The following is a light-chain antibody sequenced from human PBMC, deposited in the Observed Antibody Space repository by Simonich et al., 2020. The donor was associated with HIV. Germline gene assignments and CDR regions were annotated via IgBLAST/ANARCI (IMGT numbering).Light chain of an antibody. V-gene: IGLV2-14*01. Sequence: QSALTQPASVSGSPGQPISISCTGTSSDVGGYNYVSWYQQHPGKAPKLIIYDVSKRPSGVSNRFSGSKSGNTASLTISGLQAEDEADYYCCSYATSNTLVFGGGTKLTVL. CDR2: DVS. CDR1: SSDVGGYNY. CDR3: CSYATSNTLV. J-gene: IGLJ2*01.